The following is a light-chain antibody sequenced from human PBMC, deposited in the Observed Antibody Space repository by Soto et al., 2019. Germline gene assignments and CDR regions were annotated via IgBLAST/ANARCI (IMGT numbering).Light chain of an antibody. J-gene: IGLJ2*01. CDR1: SSDVGGDNS. CDR2: EVS. V-gene: IGLV2-8*01. Sequence: QSVLTQPPSASGSPGQSVTISCTGTSSDVGGDNSVSWYQQHPGKAPKFMIYEVSKRPSGVPDRFSGSKSGNTASLTVSGLQAEDEADYYCSSYAGNNNLVFGGGTKLTVL. CDR3: SSYAGNNNLV.